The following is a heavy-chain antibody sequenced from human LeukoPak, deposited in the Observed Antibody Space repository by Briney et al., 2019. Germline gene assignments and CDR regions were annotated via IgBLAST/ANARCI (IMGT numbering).Heavy chain of an antibody. D-gene: IGHD3-9*01. CDR3: AKDQRDDILTGYPYIYWDY. Sequence: TGGSLRLSCAASGFTFSSYWMHWVRQAPGKGLVWVSRLISDGSSASYADSVKGRFTISRDNSKNTLYLQMNSLRAEDTAVYYCAKDQRDDILTGYPYIYWDYWGQGTLVTVSS. V-gene: IGHV3-74*01. CDR2: LISDGSSA. CDR1: GFTFSSYW. J-gene: IGHJ4*02.